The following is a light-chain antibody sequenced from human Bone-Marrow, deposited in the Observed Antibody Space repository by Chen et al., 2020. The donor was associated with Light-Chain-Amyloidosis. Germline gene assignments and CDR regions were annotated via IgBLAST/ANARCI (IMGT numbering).Light chain of an antibody. V-gene: IGLV2-14*01. CDR3: SIYTSTSTLV. CDR1: SSDVGGDTH. Sequence: QSALTQPASVSVSPGQSITLSCTGTSSDVGGDTHVSWYQQHPDKATKLMIYEVTNRRSWVPDRFSGTKSDNTASLTISGRKTEDEGDYFGSIYTSTSTLVYGSGTRVTVL. CDR2: EVT. J-gene: IGLJ1*01.